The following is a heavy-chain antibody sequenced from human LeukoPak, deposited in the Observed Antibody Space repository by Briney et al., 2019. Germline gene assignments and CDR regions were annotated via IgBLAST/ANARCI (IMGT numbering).Heavy chain of an antibody. Sequence: PGGSLRLSCAASGFSFRTYAMSWVRRAPGKGLEWLSAISPRGDRTYYADSVKGRFTISRDNSKNTLYLQMNSLRAEDTAVYYCARDLVRGVIIYYYYGMDVWSQGTTVTVSS. CDR1: GFSFRTYA. J-gene: IGHJ6*02. CDR2: ISPRGDRT. CDR3: ARDLVRGVIIYYYYGMDV. D-gene: IGHD3-10*01. V-gene: IGHV3-23*01.